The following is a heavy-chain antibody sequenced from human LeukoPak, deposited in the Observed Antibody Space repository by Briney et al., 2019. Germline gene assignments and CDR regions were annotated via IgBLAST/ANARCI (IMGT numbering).Heavy chain of an antibody. J-gene: IGHJ4*02. CDR2: IIPIFGTA. D-gene: IGHD5-12*01. CDR3: AGYIVATTSYFDY. CDR1: GGTFSSYA. Sequence: SVKVSCKASGGTFSSYAISWVRQAPGQGLEWMGWIIPIFGTANYAQKFQGRVTITADESTSPAYMELSSLRSEDTAVYYCAGYIVATTSYFDYWGQGTLVTVSS. V-gene: IGHV1-69*13.